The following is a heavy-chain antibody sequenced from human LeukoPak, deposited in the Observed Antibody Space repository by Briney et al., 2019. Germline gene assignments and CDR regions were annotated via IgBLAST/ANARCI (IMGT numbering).Heavy chain of an antibody. V-gene: IGHV1-18*01. J-gene: IGHJ5*02. Sequence: ASVKVSCKASGYTFTSYGISWVRQAPGQGLEWMGWISAYNGNTNYAQKLQGRVTMTTDTSTSTAYMELRSLRSDDTAVYYCARDFQWMIVAGIHGDWFDPWGQGTLVTVSS. D-gene: IGHD6-19*01. CDR1: GYTFTSYG. CDR3: ARDFQWMIVAGIHGDWFDP. CDR2: ISAYNGNT.